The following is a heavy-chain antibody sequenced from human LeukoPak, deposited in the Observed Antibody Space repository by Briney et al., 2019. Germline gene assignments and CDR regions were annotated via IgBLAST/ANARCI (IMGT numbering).Heavy chain of an antibody. D-gene: IGHD6-19*01. CDR2: INKSGGST. CDR3: ARVPSSGWVDYFDY. Sequence: APVKVSCKASGYTFTSYYMHWVRQAPGQGHEWMGIINKSGGSTSDEQKMHGRFPMTRDTSTSAVYVELSSLRSEDTGVYYCARVPSSGWVDYFDYWGQGTLVTVSS. V-gene: IGHV1-46*04. J-gene: IGHJ4*02. CDR1: GYTFTSYY.